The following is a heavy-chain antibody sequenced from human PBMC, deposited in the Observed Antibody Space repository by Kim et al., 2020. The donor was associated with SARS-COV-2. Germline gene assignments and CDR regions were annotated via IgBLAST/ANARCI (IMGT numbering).Heavy chain of an antibody. Sequence: SVKGRFTISRDNSKNTLYLQMNSLRAEDTAVYYCAREIEQWLVFGNYFDYWGQGTLVTVSS. CDR3: AREIEQWLVFGNYFDY. D-gene: IGHD6-19*01. V-gene: IGHV3-30*01. J-gene: IGHJ4*02.